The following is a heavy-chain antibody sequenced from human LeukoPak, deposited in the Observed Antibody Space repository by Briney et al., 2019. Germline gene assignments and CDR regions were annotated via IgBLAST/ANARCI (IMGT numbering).Heavy chain of an antibody. J-gene: IGHJ3*02. CDR3: ARDRTNGYGNNVGGFYI. CDR2: IKPDGGEI. V-gene: IGHV3-7*01. CDR1: KFSFSGSW. Sequence: GGSLRLSCAASKFSFSGSWMSWVRQAPGKGLEWVANIKPDGGEIYYVDSVKGRFTISRDNVKDSLYLQMNSLRDEDTAVYYFARDRTNGYGNNVGGFYIWGQGTVVTVSS. D-gene: IGHD4-11*01.